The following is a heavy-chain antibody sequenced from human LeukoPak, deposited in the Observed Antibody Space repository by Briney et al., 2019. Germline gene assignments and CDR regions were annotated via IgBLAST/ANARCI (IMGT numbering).Heavy chain of an antibody. CDR3: ARPRLTYYYDSSGFDY. CDR2: IGPTGSDR. CDR1: GLTFSTSG. Sequence: GGSLRLSCTASGLTFSTSGFNWVRQAPGKGLEWVASIGPTGSDRYHADSIKGRFTISRDNANNFLYLQMNSLRAEDTAVYYCARPRLTYYYDSSGFDYWGQGTLVTVSS. V-gene: IGHV3-21*06. J-gene: IGHJ4*02. D-gene: IGHD3-22*01.